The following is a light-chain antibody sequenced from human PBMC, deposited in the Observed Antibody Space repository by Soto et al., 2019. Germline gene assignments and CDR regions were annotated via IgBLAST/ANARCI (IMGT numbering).Light chain of an antibody. J-gene: IGLJ2*01. CDR1: SSNIGNNF. V-gene: IGLV1-51*01. CDR3: GTWDSGLSAGV. Sequence: QSVLTQPPSVSAAPGQKVTISCYGSSSNIGNNFVSWYRQLRGTAPQLLIYDNNKRPSGIPDRFSGSKSGTSATLGITGLQTGDEADYYCGTWDSGLSAGVFGGGTKLTVL. CDR2: DNN.